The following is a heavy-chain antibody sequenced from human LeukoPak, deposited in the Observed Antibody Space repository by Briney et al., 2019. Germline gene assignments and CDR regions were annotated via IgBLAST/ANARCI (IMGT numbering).Heavy chain of an antibody. CDR1: GGSIGSRNW. Sequence: SETLSLTCAVSGGSIGSRNWWSWVRQPPGKGLQWIGEIYQSGSSIYNPSLRSRDTMSVDKSKDQLSLKLSSVTAADTAVYYCARGIGAADFWGQGILVTVSS. J-gene: IGHJ4*02. CDR2: IYQSGSS. V-gene: IGHV4-4*02. CDR3: ARGIGAADF. D-gene: IGHD3-16*01.